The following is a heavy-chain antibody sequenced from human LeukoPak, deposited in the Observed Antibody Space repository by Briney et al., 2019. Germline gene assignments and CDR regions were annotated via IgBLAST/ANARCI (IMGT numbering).Heavy chain of an antibody. CDR3: ARDRDYGDYNTQDLFVY. CDR1: GYTFTSYA. Sequence: ASVKVSCKASGYTFTSYAMHWVRQAPGQRLEWMGWINAGNGNTKYSQKFQGRVTITRDTSTSTAYMELRSLRSDDTAVYYCARDRDYGDYNTQDLFVYWGQGTLVTVSS. J-gene: IGHJ4*02. D-gene: IGHD4-17*01. CDR2: INAGNGNT. V-gene: IGHV1-3*01.